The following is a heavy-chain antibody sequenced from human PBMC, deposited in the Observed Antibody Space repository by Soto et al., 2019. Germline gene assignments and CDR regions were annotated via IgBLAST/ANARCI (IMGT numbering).Heavy chain of an antibody. V-gene: IGHV4-31*03. D-gene: IGHD5-12*01. J-gene: IGHJ4*02. Sequence: SETLSLTCTVSGGSISSGGYYWSWIRQHPGKGLEWIGYIYYSGSTYYNPSLKSRVTISVDTSKNQFSLKPSSVTAADTAVYYCALHRDGYNRYFDYWGQGTLVTVSS. CDR2: IYYSGST. CDR1: GGSISSGGYY. CDR3: ALHRDGYNRYFDY.